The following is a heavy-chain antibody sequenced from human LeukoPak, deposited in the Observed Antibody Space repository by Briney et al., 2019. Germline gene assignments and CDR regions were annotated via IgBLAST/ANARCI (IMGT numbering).Heavy chain of an antibody. Sequence: SETLSLTCTVSGGSVSSGSYYCSWIRQPPGKGLQWIGYIYYSGSTNYNPSLKSRVTISVDTSKNQFSLKLSSVTAADTAVYYCARGVHPYYDILTGYYPRFDYWGQGTLVTVSS. CDR1: GGSVSSGSYY. V-gene: IGHV4-61*01. CDR2: IYYSGST. CDR3: ARGVHPYYDILTGYYPRFDY. D-gene: IGHD3-9*01. J-gene: IGHJ4*02.